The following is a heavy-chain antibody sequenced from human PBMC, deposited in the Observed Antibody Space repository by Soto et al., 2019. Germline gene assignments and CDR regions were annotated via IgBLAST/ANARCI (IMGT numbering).Heavy chain of an antibody. CDR3: ARQGRYCSGGSCPLEY. V-gene: IGHV5-10-1*01. CDR1: GYSFTSYW. D-gene: IGHD2-15*01. J-gene: IGHJ4*02. Sequence: GESLQISCKGSGYSFTSYWTSWVRQMPGKGLEWIGRIDPSDSYTNYSPSFQGHVTISADKSISTAYLQWSSLKASDTAMYYCARQGRYCSGGSCPLEYWGQGTLVTVSS. CDR2: IDPSDSYT.